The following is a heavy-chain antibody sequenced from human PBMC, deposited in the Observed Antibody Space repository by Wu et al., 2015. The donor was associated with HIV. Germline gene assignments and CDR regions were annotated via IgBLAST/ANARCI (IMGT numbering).Heavy chain of an antibody. Sequence: QVQLVQSGAEVKKPGASVKVSCKASGYTFTGYYMHWVRQAPGQGLEWIGGITTMFGTAENAQKFQGRVTITMDESTSTGYMELTGLRSEDTAVYYCAIRRVEVEVTGYYYYGLDVWGQGTKVTVSS. CDR1: GYTFTGYY. V-gene: IGHV1-69*01. J-gene: IGHJ6*02. CDR3: AIRRVEVEVTGYYYYGLDV. CDR2: ITTMFGTA. D-gene: IGHD2-15*01.